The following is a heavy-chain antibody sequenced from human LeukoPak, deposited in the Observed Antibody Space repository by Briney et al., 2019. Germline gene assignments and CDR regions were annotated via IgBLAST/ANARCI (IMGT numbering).Heavy chain of an antibody. D-gene: IGHD1-1*01. J-gene: IGHJ6*03. Sequence: SETLSLTCAVYGGSFSAYYYYWSWIRQPPGRGLEWIGEISHSGSTNDNPPLKSRVTISIDTSKNQFSLRLSSVTAADTAVYYCARGVDDSATFFYSYYMDVWGKGTTVTVSS. CDR1: GGSFSAYY. CDR2: ISHSGST. CDR3: ARGVDDSATFFYSYYMDV. V-gene: IGHV4-34*01.